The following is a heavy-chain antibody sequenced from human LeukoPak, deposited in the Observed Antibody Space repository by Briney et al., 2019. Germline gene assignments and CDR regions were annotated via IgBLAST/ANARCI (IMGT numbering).Heavy chain of an antibody. CDR2: INPDDSDT. Sequence: GESLKISCQASGYSFTTYWIAWVRQLPGKGLEWMGIINPDDSDTRYSPSFQGQVTISVDKSTSPAYLQWSSLEASDTVMYYCARHQRIERVRYLDLWGRGTLVSVSS. D-gene: IGHD1-1*01. J-gene: IGHJ2*01. CDR3: ARHQRIERVRYLDL. V-gene: IGHV5-51*01. CDR1: GYSFTTYW.